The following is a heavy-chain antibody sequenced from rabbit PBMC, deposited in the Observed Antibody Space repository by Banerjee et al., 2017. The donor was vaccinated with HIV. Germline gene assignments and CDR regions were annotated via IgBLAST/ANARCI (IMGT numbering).Heavy chain of an antibody. J-gene: IGHJ4*01. CDR2: INTGSGGA. V-gene: IGHV1S40*01. CDR1: GFSFSSSYW. CDR3: ARGGIYRSNL. Sequence: QSLEESGGDLVKPGGTLTLTCTASGFSFSSSYWICWVRQAPGKGLEWIGCINTGSGGAYYASWVISRFTISKTSSTTVDLKMTSLTAADTATYFCARGGIYRSNLWGPGTLVTVS. D-gene: IGHD5-1*01.